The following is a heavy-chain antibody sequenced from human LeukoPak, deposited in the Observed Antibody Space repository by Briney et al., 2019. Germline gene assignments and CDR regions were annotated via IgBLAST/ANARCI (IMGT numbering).Heavy chain of an antibody. CDR3: AKEPPSYAFDI. J-gene: IGHJ3*02. V-gene: IGHV3-30*18. Sequence: GSLRLSCAASGFTFSSYGMHWVRQAPGKGLEWVAVISYDGSNKYYADSVKGRFTISRDNSKNTLYLQMNSLRAEDTAVYYCAKEPPSYAFDIWGQGTMVTVSS. CDR2: ISYDGSNK. CDR1: GFTFSSYG.